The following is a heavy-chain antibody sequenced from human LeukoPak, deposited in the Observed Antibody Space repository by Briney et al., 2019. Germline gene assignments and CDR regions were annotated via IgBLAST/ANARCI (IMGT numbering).Heavy chain of an antibody. V-gene: IGHV4-59*01. J-gene: IGHJ3*02. CDR3: ARGLVLATDDAFDI. D-gene: IGHD5-12*01. CDR2: IWDTEIT. CDR1: GGSIRSYF. Sequence: PSETLSLTCTVSGGSIRSYFWSWLRQPPGKGLEWIGYIWDTEITDYNPSLKSRVTISLDASKNHFSLKLRSVTAADTALYFCARGLVLATDDAFDIWGQGTLVTVSS.